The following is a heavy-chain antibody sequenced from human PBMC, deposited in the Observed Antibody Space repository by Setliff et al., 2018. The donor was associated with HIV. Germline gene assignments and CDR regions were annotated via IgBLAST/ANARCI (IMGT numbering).Heavy chain of an antibody. CDR1: GFTFSSYW. V-gene: IGHV3-74*01. D-gene: IGHD6-19*01. CDR3: AKDLQWLPRGHMDV. Sequence: PGGSLRLSCAASGFTFSSYWMHWVRQAPGEGLVWVSRINSDGSSTSHADSVKGRFTISRDNAKNSLYLQMNSLRAEDMALYYCAKDLQWLPRGHMDVWGKGTTVTVSS. CDR2: INSDGSST. J-gene: IGHJ6*03.